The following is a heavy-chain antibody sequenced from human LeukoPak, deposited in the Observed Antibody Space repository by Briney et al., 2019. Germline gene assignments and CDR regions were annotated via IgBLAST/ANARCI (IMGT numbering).Heavy chain of an antibody. CDR1: GFTFGRYE. CDR3: ATFTERENYHYTANL. J-gene: IGHJ4*02. D-gene: IGHD3-16*02. V-gene: IGHV3-48*03. Sequence: GGSLRLSCAASGFTFGRYEMNWVRQAPGKGLEWVSYIGTIISTTYYADSVKGRFTVSRDDAKSSLYLQMSSLRAEDTAVYYCATFTERENYHYTANLWGQGTLVIVS. CDR2: IGTIISTT.